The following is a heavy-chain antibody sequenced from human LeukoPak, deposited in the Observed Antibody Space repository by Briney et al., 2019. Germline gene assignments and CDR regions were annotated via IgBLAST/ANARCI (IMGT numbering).Heavy chain of an antibody. CDR3: ARARYSANDYSDY. CDR2: IYYSGST. D-gene: IGHD1-26*01. Sequence: PSETLSLTCTVSGGSIGSSSYYWGWIRQPPGKGLEWIGSIYYSGSTYYNPSLKSRVTISVDTSKNQFSLKLSSVTAADTAVYYCARARYSANDYSDYWGQGTLVTVSS. V-gene: IGHV4-39*07. J-gene: IGHJ4*02. CDR1: GGSIGSSSYY.